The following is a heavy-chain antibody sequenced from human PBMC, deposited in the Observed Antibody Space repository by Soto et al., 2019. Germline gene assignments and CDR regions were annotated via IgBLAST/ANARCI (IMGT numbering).Heavy chain of an antibody. CDR2: IIPIFGTA. V-gene: IGHV1-69*13. D-gene: IGHD6-13*01. CDR3: ARGYIAAAGMGAFDI. CDR1: GGTFSSYA. Sequence: SVKVSCTSSGGTFSSYAISWVRQTPGQGLEWMGGIIPIFGTANYAQKFQGRVTITADESTSTAYMELSSLRSEDTAVYYCARGYIAAAGMGAFDIWGQGTMVTV. J-gene: IGHJ3*02.